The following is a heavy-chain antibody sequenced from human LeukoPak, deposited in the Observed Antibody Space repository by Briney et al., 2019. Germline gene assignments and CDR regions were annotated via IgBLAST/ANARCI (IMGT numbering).Heavy chain of an antibody. J-gene: IGHJ4*02. Sequence: ASVKVSCKGSGYTFTTYGISWVRQAPGQGLEWMGWIDTYNGNTNYAQKFQGRVTVTTDTSTSTAYMELRSLRSDDTAVYYCARDVSYEVDYWGQGTLVTVSS. D-gene: IGHD1-26*01. V-gene: IGHV1-18*01. CDR3: ARDVSYEVDY. CDR1: GYTFTTYG. CDR2: IDTYNGNT.